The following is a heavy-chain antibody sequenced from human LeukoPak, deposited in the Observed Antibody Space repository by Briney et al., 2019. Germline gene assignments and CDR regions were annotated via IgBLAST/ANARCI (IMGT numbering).Heavy chain of an antibody. CDR1: GFTFRNAW. J-gene: IGHJ4*02. CDR2: IKKKTEGGTT. D-gene: IGHD1-26*01. CDR3: TTAVGGTEDFDY. V-gene: IGHV3-15*01. Sequence: GGSLRLSCAASGFTFRNAWMSWVRQAPGKGLEWVGRIKKKTEGGTTDYAAPVKGRFTISRDDSKDTLYLQMNSLKTEDTAVYYCTTAVGGTEDFDYWGQGTLVTVSS.